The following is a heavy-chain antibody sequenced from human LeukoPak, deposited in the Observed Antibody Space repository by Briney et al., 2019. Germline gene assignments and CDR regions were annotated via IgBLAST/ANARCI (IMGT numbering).Heavy chain of an antibody. Sequence: GGSLRLSCAASGFTFSSYEMNWVRQAPGKGLEWVSYISSSGSTIYYADSVKGRFTISRDNAKNSLYLQMNSLRAEDTALYHCARDEGWFDPWGQGTLATVSS. CDR2: ISSSGSTI. J-gene: IGHJ5*02. V-gene: IGHV3-48*03. CDR3: ARDEGWFDP. CDR1: GFTFSSYE.